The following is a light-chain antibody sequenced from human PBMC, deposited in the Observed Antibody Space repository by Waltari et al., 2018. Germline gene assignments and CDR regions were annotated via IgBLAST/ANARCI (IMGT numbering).Light chain of an antibody. CDR3: QTWGAGIRV. J-gene: IGLJ1*01. CDR1: SAHSNYA. CDR2: INRDGSH. V-gene: IGLV4-69*01. Sequence: QLVLTQSPSASASLGASVTLTCTLSSAHSNYAIAWHQQQAEKGPRYLMKINRDGSHNKGDGIPDRFSGSTSGAERYLTISSLQSEDEADYYCQTWGAGIRVFGTGTKVTVL.